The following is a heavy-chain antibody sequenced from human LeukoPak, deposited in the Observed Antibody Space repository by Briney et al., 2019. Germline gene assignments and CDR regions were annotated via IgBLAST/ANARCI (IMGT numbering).Heavy chain of an antibody. V-gene: IGHV4-59*01. CDR3: ARVSYDFWSGYYPFDY. J-gene: IGHJ4*02. D-gene: IGHD3-3*01. Sequence: SETLSLTCTVSGGSISSYYWSWIRQPPGKGLEWIGYIYYSGSTNYNPSLKSRVTISVDTSKNQFSLKLSSVTAADTAVYYCARVSYDFWSGYYPFDYWGQGTLVTVSS. CDR1: GGSISSYY. CDR2: IYYSGST.